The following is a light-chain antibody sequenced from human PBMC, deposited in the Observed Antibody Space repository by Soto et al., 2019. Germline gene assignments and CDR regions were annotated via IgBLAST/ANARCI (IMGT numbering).Light chain of an antibody. CDR2: KAS. CDR3: QHYNSYSEA. CDR1: QTISSW. J-gene: IGKJ1*01. V-gene: IGKV1-5*03. Sequence: IQITLSPSAVSGSVGDRVTITCRASQTISSWLAWYQQKPGKAPKLLIYKASTLKSGVPSRFSGSGSGTEFTLTISSLQPDDFATYYCQHYNSYSEASGQGAKTDI.